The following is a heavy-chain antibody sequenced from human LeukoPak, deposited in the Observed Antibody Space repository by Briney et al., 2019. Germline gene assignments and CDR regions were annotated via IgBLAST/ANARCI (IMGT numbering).Heavy chain of an antibody. D-gene: IGHD3-22*01. V-gene: IGHV3-30*04. Sequence: GGSLRLSCEPSGFNFSSYPMHWVRQAPGKGLEWVAVISYDVGKKYYADSVKGRFTISRDNSKNTLYLQMNSLRAEDTAVYYCAKDDYYDTSGYRDWGQGTLVTVSS. CDR1: GFNFSSYP. CDR2: ISYDVGKK. J-gene: IGHJ4*02. CDR3: AKDDYYDTSGYRD.